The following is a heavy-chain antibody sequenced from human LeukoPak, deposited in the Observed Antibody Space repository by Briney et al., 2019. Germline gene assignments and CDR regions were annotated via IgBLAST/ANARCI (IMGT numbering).Heavy chain of an antibody. V-gene: IGHV4-38-2*02. CDR2: IYHGGST. CDR3: AREKALMDHYDFSGYDWEY. J-gene: IGHJ4*02. Sequence: SETLSLTCTVSGYSISTLSNWGWIRQSPGKGLEWVASIYHGGSTYYNPSLRGRVTISMDTSKNQISLTLTSVTAADTAVYYCAREKALMDHYDFSGYDWEYWGQGSLVIVSS. D-gene: IGHD3-22*01. CDR1: GYSISTLSN.